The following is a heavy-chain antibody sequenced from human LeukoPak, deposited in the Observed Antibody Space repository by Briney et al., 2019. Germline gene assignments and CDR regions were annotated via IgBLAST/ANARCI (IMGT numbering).Heavy chain of an antibody. J-gene: IGHJ4*02. CDR2: IYYSGST. CDR1: GGSISSYY. CDR3: ARGGYSYGYDY. V-gene: IGHV4-59*12. Sequence: SETLSLTCTVSGGSISSYYWSWIRQPPGKGLEWIGYIYYSGSTYYNPSLKSRVTISVDTSKNQFSLKLSSVTAADTAVYYCARGGYSYGYDYWGQGTLVTVSS. D-gene: IGHD5-18*01.